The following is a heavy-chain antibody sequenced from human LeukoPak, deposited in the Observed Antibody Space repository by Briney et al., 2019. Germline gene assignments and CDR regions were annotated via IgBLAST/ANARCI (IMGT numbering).Heavy chain of an antibody. CDR1: GFTFSSYS. CDR3: ARGYCSSTSCYWYFDL. V-gene: IGHV3-48*04. Sequence: GGSLRLSCAASGFTFSSYSMNWVRQAPGEGLEWVSYISSSSSTIYYADSVKGRFTISRDNAKNSLYLQMNSLRAEDTAVYYCARGYCSSTSCYWYFDLWGRGTLVTVSS. D-gene: IGHD2-2*01. J-gene: IGHJ2*01. CDR2: ISSSSSTI.